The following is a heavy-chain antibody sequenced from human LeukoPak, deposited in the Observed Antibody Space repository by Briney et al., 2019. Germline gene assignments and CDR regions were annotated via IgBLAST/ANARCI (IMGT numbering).Heavy chain of an antibody. CDR2: ISVSGGST. J-gene: IGHJ4*02. CDR3: VRWSGAYPLYYLDY. D-gene: IGHD3-3*01. Sequence: GGSLRLSCAASGFTFSSYDMSWVRQAPGKGLEWVSTISVSGGSTYYADSVKGRFTISKDNTKNTLFLYMNSLRPEDTAMYYCVRWSGAYPLYYLDYWGQGTLVTVSS. CDR1: GFTFSSYD. V-gene: IGHV3-23*01.